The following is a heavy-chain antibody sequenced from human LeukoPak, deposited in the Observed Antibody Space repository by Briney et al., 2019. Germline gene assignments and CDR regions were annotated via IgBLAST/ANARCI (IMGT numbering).Heavy chain of an antibody. V-gene: IGHV3-23*01. CDR3: AKKGYYDESGYYMYYFDH. J-gene: IGHJ4*02. CDR1: GFTFSIYA. Sequence: GGSLRLSCAASGFTFSIYAMSWVRQAPGKGLEWVSAISGSGGTAYYADSVKGRFTISRDSSKNTLYLQMNSLRAEDTAVYYCAKKGYYDESGYYMYYFDHWGQGTLVTVSS. D-gene: IGHD3-22*01. CDR2: ISGSGGTA.